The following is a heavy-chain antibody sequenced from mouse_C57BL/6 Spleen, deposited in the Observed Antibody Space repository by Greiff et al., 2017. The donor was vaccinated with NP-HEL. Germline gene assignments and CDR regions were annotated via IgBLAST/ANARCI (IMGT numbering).Heavy chain of an antibody. D-gene: IGHD1-1*01. CDR1: GYTFTSYW. CDR3: ERLPGSSYEDY. V-gene: IGHV1-52*01. Sequence: RQGGAELVRPGSSVKLSCKASGYTFTSYWMHWVKQRPIQGLEWIGNIDSSDSETHYNQKFKDKATLTVDKSSSTAYMQLSSLTSEDSAVYYCERLPGSSYEDYWGQGTTLTVSS. J-gene: IGHJ2*01. CDR2: IDSSDSET.